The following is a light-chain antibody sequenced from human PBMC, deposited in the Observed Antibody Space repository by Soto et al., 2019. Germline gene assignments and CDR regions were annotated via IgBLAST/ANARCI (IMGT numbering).Light chain of an antibody. CDR2: SND. CDR1: SSNIGGNT. CDR3: ASWKNSVRVV. V-gene: IGLV1-44*01. J-gene: IGLJ3*02. Sequence: QSVLTQPPSASGTPGQRVTISCSGSSSNIGGNTVNWYQHLPGTAPKLLIYSNDQRPSGVPDRFSGSKSGTSASLAISGLQAEEEADYYCASWKNSVRVVFGGGTTLTVL.